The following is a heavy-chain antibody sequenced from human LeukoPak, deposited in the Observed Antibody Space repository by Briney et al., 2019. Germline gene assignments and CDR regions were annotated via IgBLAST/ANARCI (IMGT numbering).Heavy chain of an antibody. CDR3: ANAVLEWLFGVGDV. D-gene: IGHD3-3*01. CDR1: GFTFSSYG. CDR2: ISYDGSNK. V-gene: IGHV3-30*18. J-gene: IGHJ6*02. Sequence: GGSLRLSCAASGFTFSSYGMHWVRQAPGKGLEWVAVISYDGSNKYCADSVKGRFTISRDNSKNTLYLQMNSLRAEDTAVYYCANAVLEWLFGVGDVWGQGTTVTVSS.